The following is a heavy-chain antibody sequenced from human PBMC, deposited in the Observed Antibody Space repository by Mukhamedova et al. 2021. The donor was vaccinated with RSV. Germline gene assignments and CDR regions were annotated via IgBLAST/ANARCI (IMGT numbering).Heavy chain of an antibody. Sequence: GWISVYNGNTDYTQKFQGRVTLTTDTSTSTAIMELRSLRFDDTAVYYCTRDTPGTAAAATFDYWGQGTLVTVSS. D-gene: IGHD6-13*01. CDR3: TRDTPGTAAAATFDY. J-gene: IGHJ4*02. V-gene: IGHV1-18*01. CDR2: ISVYNGNT.